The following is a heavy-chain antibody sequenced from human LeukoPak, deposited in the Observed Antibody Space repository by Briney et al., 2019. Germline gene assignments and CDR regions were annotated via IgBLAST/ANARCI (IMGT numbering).Heavy chain of an antibody. V-gene: IGHV3-23*01. J-gene: IGHJ4*02. Sequence: GGSLRLSCAASGFTFSSYAMSWVRQAPGKGLVWVSAISGSGGSTYYADSVKGRFTISRDNSKNTLYLQMNSLRAEDTAVYYCAKDLSHSGGDCYDYWGQGTLVTVSS. CDR1: GFTFSSYA. CDR2: ISGSGGST. D-gene: IGHD2-21*02. CDR3: AKDLSHSGGDCYDY.